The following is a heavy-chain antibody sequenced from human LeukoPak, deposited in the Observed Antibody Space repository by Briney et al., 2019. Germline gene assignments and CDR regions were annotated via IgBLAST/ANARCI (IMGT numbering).Heavy chain of an antibody. D-gene: IGHD6-19*01. J-gene: IGHJ4*02. CDR2: INTDGGNT. CDR3: ARHDSGHSQD. Sequence: PGRSLRLSCTTSGFTFNNYGLHWVRQAPGKGLVWVSRINTDGGNTKYADSVKGRFTISRDNAKNTLYLQMNSLRAEDTAVYYCARHDSGHSQDWGPGTLVTVSS. V-gene: IGHV3-74*01. CDR1: GFTFNNYG.